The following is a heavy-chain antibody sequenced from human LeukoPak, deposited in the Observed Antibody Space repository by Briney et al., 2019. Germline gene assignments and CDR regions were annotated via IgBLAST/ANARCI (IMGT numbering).Heavy chain of an antibody. D-gene: IGHD3-10*01. V-gene: IGHV4-39*07. J-gene: IGHJ5*02. CDR1: GGSISSSSYY. CDR3: ARMDGGRGYYYGSGTHDP. Sequence: SETLSLTYTVSGGSISSSSYYWGWIRQPPGKGLEWIGSIYYSGSTYYNPSLKSRVTISVDTSKNQFSLKLSSVTAADTAVYYCARMDGGRGYYYGSGTHDPWGQGTLVTVSS. CDR2: IYYSGST.